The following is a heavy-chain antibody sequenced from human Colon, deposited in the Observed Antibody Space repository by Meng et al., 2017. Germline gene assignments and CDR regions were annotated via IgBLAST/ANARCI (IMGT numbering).Heavy chain of an antibody. CDR3: ATSDRVPGWFDP. J-gene: IGHJ5*02. CDR2: IYYSGRT. CDR1: GPSTKSSS. Sequence: PLHESVPVLVNPCEPLCITCTFSGPSTKSSSWSWLRQAPGKGLEWIASIYYSGRTDYNPSLKSRVAISVDTSKSHFSLNLSSVTAADTAVYYCATSDRVPGWFDPWGQGTLVTVSS. D-gene: IGHD3-10*01. V-gene: IGHV4-59*01.